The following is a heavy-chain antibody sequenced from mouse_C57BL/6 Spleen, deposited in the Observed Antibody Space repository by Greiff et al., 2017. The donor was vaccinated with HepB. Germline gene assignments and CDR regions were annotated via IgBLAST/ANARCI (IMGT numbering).Heavy chain of an antibody. V-gene: IGHV1-50*01. CDR3: ARRTGTEAMDY. D-gene: IGHD4-1*01. Sequence: QVQLQQPGAELVKPGASVKLSCKASGYTFTSYWMQWVKQRPGQGLEWIGEIDPSDSYTNYNQKFKGKATLTVDTSSSTAYMQLSSLTSEDSAVYYCARRTGTEAMDYWGQGTSVTVSS. J-gene: IGHJ4*01. CDR2: IDPSDSYT. CDR1: GYTFTSYW.